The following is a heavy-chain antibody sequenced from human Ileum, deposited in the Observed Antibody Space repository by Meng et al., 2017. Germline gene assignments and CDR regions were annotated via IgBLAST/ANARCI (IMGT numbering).Heavy chain of an antibody. CDR1: GGSISFGYW. CDR3: ARNGDYSADH. CDR2: IHHSGST. J-gene: IGHJ4*02. D-gene: IGHD2-21*01. Sequence: QVRLQESGPGLVKPSGTLSLTCAASGGSISFGYWWSWVRQPPGQGLEWIGEIHHSGSTNYNPSLKSRVTLSVDNSNNQFSLSLTSVTAADTAVYYCARNGDYSADHWGQGILVTVSS. V-gene: IGHV4-4*02.